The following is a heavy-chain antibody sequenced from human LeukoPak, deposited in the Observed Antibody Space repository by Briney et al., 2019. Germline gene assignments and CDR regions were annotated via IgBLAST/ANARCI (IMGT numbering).Heavy chain of an antibody. V-gene: IGHV4-34*01. D-gene: IGHD3-3*01. CDR1: GGSFSGYY. Sequence: SETLSLTCAVYGGSFSGYYWSWIRQPPGKGLEWMGEINHSGSANYNPSLKSRVTISVDTSKNQFSLKLSSVTAADTAVYYCARVRDTIFGVPRYFQHWGQGTLVTVSS. J-gene: IGHJ1*01. CDR2: INHSGSA. CDR3: ARVRDTIFGVPRYFQH.